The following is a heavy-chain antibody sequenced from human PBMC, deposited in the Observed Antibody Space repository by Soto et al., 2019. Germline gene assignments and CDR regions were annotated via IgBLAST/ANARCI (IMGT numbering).Heavy chain of an antibody. CDR1: GFTFDDYA. D-gene: IGHD2-15*01. J-gene: IGHJ6*03. CDR3: AKDKEGGGSWYYYYYMDV. Sequence: PGGSLRLSCAASGFTFDDYAMHWVRQAPGKGLEWVSGISWNSGSIGYADSVKGRFTISRDNAKNSLYLQMNSLRAEDTALYYCAKDKEGGGSWYYYYYMDVWGKGTTVTVSS. CDR2: ISWNSGSI. V-gene: IGHV3-9*01.